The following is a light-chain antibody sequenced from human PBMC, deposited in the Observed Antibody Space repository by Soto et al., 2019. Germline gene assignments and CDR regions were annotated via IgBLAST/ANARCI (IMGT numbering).Light chain of an antibody. V-gene: IGKV3-11*01. CDR2: EAL. Sequence: ETVLTQSPATLSLSPGERATLSCRASRSISTYLAWYQQKPGQAPRLLIYEALNRATGIPARFSGSGSGTDFTLTISSLESEDFAVYYCQQRSNWPITFGQGTRLEIK. CDR1: RSISTY. CDR3: QQRSNWPIT. J-gene: IGKJ5*01.